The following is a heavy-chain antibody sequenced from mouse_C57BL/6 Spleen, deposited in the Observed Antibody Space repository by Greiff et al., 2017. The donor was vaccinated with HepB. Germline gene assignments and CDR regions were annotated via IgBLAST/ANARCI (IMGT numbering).Heavy chain of an antibody. D-gene: IGHD1-1*01. Sequence: VQLQQPGAELVRPGSSVQLSCKASGYTFTSYWMHWVKQRPIQGLEWIGNIDPSDSETHYNQKFKDKATLTVDKSSSTAYMQLSSLTSEDSAVYYCARSGYYYGSSSSGFAYWGQGTLVTVSA. V-gene: IGHV1-52*01. CDR1: GYTFTSYW. CDR3: ARSGYYYGSSSSGFAY. CDR2: IDPSDSET. J-gene: IGHJ3*01.